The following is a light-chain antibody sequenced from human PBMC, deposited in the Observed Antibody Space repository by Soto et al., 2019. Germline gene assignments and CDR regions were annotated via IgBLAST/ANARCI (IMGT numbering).Light chain of an antibody. V-gene: IGKV3-20*01. CDR3: QHYGTSRT. J-gene: IGKJ1*01. Sequence: EIVLTQSPGTPSLSPGERATLSCRASQSVSSSYLTWYQQKPGQAPRLLIYGASSRATGIPDRFSGSGSGTDFTLTISRLEPEDFAVYYCQHYGTSRTFGRGTKVEIK. CDR1: QSVSSSY. CDR2: GAS.